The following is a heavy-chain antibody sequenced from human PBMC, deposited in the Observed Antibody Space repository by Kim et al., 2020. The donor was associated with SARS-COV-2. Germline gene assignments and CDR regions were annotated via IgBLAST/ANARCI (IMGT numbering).Heavy chain of an antibody. CDR3: ARAAVYYYGSEGYYNGPTRGSYYAMDV. J-gene: IGHJ6*02. V-gene: IGHV4-59*01. D-gene: IGHD3-10*01. CDR1: GGSISSYS. Sequence: SETLSLTCTVSGGSISSYSWSWIRQPPGKGLEWIGYFYYTGSTNYNPSLKSRVTISVDTSKNQFSLKLSSVTAADTAVYYCARAAVYYYGSEGYYNGPTRGSYYAMDVWGQGTTITVSS. CDR2: FYYTGST.